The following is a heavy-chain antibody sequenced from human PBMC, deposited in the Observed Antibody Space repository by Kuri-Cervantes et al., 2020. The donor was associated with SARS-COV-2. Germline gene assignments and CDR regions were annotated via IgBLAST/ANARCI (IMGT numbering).Heavy chain of an antibody. Sequence: SETLSLTCTVSGYSISSGYYWGWIRQPPGKGLEWIGSIYHSGSTYYNPSLKSRVTISVDTSKNQFSLKLSSVTAADTAVYYCARFEGVVPFDYWGQGTPVTVS. D-gene: IGHD2-21*01. J-gene: IGHJ4*02. V-gene: IGHV4-38-2*02. CDR2: IYHSGST. CDR3: ARFEGVVPFDY. CDR1: GYSISSGYY.